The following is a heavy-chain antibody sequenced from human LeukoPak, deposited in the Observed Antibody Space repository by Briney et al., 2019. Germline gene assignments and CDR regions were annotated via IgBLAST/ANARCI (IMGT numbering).Heavy chain of an antibody. CDR2: ISAYNGNT. V-gene: IGHV1-18*01. J-gene: IGHJ4*02. CDR3: ARDHGTGYFDY. D-gene: IGHD3-10*01. Sequence: ASVKVSCKASGCTFTSYGISWVRQAPGQGLEWMGCISAYNGNTNYAQKLQGRVAMTTDTSTSTAYMELRSLRSDDTSVYYCARDHGTGYFDYWGQGTLVTVSS. CDR1: GCTFTSYG.